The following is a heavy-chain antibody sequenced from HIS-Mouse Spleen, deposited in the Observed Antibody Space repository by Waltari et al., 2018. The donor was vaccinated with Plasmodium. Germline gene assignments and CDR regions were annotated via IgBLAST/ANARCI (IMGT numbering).Heavy chain of an antibody. Sequence: QVQLVESGVGVVQPGRSMRLSCAASGFTFSSYGMPWVRQAPGKGLEWVAVISYDGSNKYYADSVKGRFTISRDNSKNTLYLQMNSLRAEDTAVYYCAKDRRSSSWYVDYWGQGTLVTVSS. CDR3: AKDRRSSSWYVDY. CDR2: ISYDGSNK. CDR1: GFTFSSYG. V-gene: IGHV3-30*18. J-gene: IGHJ4*02. D-gene: IGHD6-13*01.